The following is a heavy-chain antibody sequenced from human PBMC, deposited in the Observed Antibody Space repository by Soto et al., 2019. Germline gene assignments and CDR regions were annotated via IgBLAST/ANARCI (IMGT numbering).Heavy chain of an antibody. CDR2: IYHSGST. J-gene: IGHJ4*02. CDR3: ARDPVGLTHFDY. Sequence: PSETLSLTCAVSGGSISSGGYSWSWIRQPPGKGLEWIGYIYHSGSTYYNPSLKSRVTISVDRSKNQFSLKLSSVTAADTAVYYCARDPVGLTHFDYWGQGILVTVSS. CDR1: GGSISSGGYS. D-gene: IGHD1-26*01. V-gene: IGHV4-30-2*01.